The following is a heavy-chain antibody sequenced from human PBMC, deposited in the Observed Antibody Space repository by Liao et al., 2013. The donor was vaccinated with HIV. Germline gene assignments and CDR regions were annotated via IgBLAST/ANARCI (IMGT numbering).Heavy chain of an antibody. CDR3: ARDRGEISIFGVAPNHWFDP. CDR2: IYTSGST. V-gene: IGHV4-4*07. D-gene: IGHD3-3*01. Sequence: QVQLQESGPGLVKPSETLPLTCTVSGGSISSYQWNWIRQPAGKGLEWIGRIYTSGSTNYNPSLKSRVTMSVDTSKNQFSLKLSSVTAADTAVYYCARDRGEISIFGVAPNHWFDPWGQGTLVTVSS. CDR1: GGSISSYQ. J-gene: IGHJ5*02.